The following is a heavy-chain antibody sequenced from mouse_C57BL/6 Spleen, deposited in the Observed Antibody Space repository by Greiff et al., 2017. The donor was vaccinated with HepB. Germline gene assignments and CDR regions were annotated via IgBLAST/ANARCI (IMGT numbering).Heavy chain of an antibody. J-gene: IGHJ4*01. CDR3: ARHPPGFTTVVADAMDY. V-gene: IGHV5-6*01. CDR2: ISSGGSYT. D-gene: IGHD1-1*01. CDR1: GFTFSSYG. Sequence: VQLKESGGDLVKPGGSLKLSCAASGFTFSSYGMSWVRQTPDKRLEWVATISSGGSYTYYPDSVKGRFTISRDNAKNTLYLQMSSLKSEDTAMYYCARHPPGFTTVVADAMDYWGQGTSVTVSS.